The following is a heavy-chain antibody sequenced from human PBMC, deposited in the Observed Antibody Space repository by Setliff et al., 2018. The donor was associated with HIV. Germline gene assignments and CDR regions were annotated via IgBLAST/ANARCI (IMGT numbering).Heavy chain of an antibody. V-gene: IGHV1-46*03. CDR2: VNPSGGDT. Sequence: ASVKVSCKASGYAFTSFYLHWVRQAPGQGLEWMAIVNPSGGDTSYAEKFQGRVTMTRDTSTSTVYMELRSLRSEDTAIYYCAREATMTYRNFDYWGQGTLVTVSS. J-gene: IGHJ4*02. CDR1: GYAFTSFY. D-gene: IGHD5-12*01. CDR3: AREATMTYRNFDY.